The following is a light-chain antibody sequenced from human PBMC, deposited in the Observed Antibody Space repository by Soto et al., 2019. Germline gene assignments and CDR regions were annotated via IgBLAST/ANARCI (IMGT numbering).Light chain of an antibody. CDR3: QQYNNWPPGT. CDR1: QSVSSN. J-gene: IGKJ5*01. CDR2: GAS. V-gene: IGKV3-15*01. Sequence: EIVMTQSPATLSVSPGERATLSCRASQSVSSNLAWYQQKPGQAPRLLIYGASTRATGIPARFSGSGSGTEFTLPISSMQYEDFAVYYCQQYNNWPPGTFGQGTRLEIK.